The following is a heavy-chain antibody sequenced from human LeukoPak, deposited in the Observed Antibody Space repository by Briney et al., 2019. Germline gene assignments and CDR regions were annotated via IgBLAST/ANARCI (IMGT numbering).Heavy chain of an antibody. CDR3: ASDKRLDP. J-gene: IGHJ5*02. D-gene: IGHD3-9*01. Sequence: GRSLRLSCAASGFTFSSYAMHWVRQAPGKGLEWVAVISYDGSNKYYADSVKGRFTISRDNSKNPLYLQMNSLRAEDTAVYYCASDKRLDPWGQGTLVTVSS. CDR1: GFTFSSYA. CDR2: ISYDGSNK. V-gene: IGHV3-30*04.